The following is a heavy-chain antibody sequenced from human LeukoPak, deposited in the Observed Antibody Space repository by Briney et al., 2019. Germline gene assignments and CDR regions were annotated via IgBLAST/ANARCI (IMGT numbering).Heavy chain of an antibody. V-gene: IGHV4-31*03. Sequence: SETLSLTCTVSGGSISSGGYYWSWIRQHPGKGLEWIEYIYYSGSTYYDPSLKSRVTISVDTSKNQFSLKLSSVTAADTAVYYCARQRSYYWYFDLWGRGTLVTVSS. D-gene: IGHD3-10*01. J-gene: IGHJ2*01. CDR2: IYYSGST. CDR3: ARQRSYYWYFDL. CDR1: GGSISSGGYY.